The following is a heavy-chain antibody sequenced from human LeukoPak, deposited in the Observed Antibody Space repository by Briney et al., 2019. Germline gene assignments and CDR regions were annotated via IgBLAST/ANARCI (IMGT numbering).Heavy chain of an antibody. CDR1: GFTFSSYG. Sequence: PGGSLRLSCAASGFTFSSYGMHWVRQAPGKGLEWVANIKQDGSEEYYVDSVKGRFTISRDNAKNSLYLQMNSLRAEDTAVYYCARESPYSARGQPADYWGQGTLVTVSS. D-gene: IGHD6-6*01. CDR3: ARESPYSARGQPADY. V-gene: IGHV3-7*01. J-gene: IGHJ4*02. CDR2: IKQDGSEE.